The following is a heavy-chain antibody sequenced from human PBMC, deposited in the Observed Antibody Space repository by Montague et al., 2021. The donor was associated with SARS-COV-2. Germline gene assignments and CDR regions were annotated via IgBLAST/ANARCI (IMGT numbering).Heavy chain of an antibody. CDR1: GGSISRSTSS. D-gene: IGHD6-13*01. CDR2: ISYTGGT. Sequence: SETLSLTCTVSGGSISRSTSSWAWIRQPPGKGLEWFGSISYTGGTYYNPSLKSRVTISADTSRNQFSLRLSSVTAADTSAYYCARLPLVSSWSRAAGYYYYAMDVWGQGTTVTVSS. V-gene: IGHV4-39*01. J-gene: IGHJ6*02. CDR3: ARLPLVSSWSRAAGYYYYAMDV.